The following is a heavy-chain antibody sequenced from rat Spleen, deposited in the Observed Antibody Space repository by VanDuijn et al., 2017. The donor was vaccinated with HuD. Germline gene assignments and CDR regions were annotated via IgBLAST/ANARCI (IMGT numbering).Heavy chain of an antibody. Sequence: EVQLVESDGGSVQPGRSLKLSCAASGFTFSDYGMAWVRQAPTKGLEWVATISYGDSSGHSSTYYRDSVKGRFTISRDNAKSTLYLQMDSLRSEDTATYYCASAYYDGNYYYVGFAYWGQGTLVTVSS. J-gene: IGHJ3*01. V-gene: IGHV5-29*01. D-gene: IGHD1-12*02. CDR3: ASAYYDGNYYYVGFAY. CDR1: GFTFSDYG. CDR2: ISYGDSSGHSST.